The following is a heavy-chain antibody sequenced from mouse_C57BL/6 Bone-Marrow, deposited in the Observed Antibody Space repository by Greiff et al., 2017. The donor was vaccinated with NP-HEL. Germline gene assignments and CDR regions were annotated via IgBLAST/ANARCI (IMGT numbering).Heavy chain of an antibody. CDR3: ARGHYYGSSYADY. Sequence: QVQLQQSGAELVKPGASVKMSCKASGYTFTSYWITWVKQRPGQGLEWIGDIYPGSGSTNYNEKFKSKATLTVDTSSSTAYMQLRSLTSEDSAVYYCARGHYYGSSYADYWGQGTTLTVSS. CDR2: IYPGSGST. J-gene: IGHJ2*01. CDR1: GYTFTSYW. V-gene: IGHV1-55*01. D-gene: IGHD1-1*01.